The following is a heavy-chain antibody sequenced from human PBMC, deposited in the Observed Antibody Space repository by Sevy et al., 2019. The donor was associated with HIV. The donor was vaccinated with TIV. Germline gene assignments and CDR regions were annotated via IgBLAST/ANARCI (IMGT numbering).Heavy chain of an antibody. CDR2: INPNSGGT. CDR1: GYTFTGYY. CDR3: ARAPSYDSSGYYYY. V-gene: IGHV1-2*06. J-gene: IGHJ4*02. D-gene: IGHD3-22*01. Sequence: ASVKVSCKASGYTFTGYYMHCVRQAPGQGLEWMGRINPNSGGTNYAQKFQGRVTMTRDTSSSTAYMELSRLRSDDTAVYYCARAPSYDSSGYYYYWGQGTLVTVSS.